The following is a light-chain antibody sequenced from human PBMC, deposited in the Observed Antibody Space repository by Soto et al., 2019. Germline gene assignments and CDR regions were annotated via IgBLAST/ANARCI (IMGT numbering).Light chain of an antibody. Sequence: DIQMTQSPSSLSASVGDRVTITCQSSQDIKYLNWYQQKSGKAPDLLIYDVSNLESGVSSRFSGSGSGTDFTLTITSLEPEDFATYYCQQYDHLSSFGQGTKVE. J-gene: IGKJ2*01. CDR3: QQYDHLSS. CDR1: QDIKY. V-gene: IGKV1-33*01. CDR2: DVS.